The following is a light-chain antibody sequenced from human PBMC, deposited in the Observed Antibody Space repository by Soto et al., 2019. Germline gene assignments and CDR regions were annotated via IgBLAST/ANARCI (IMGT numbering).Light chain of an antibody. CDR1: QSISNC. CDR3: QHYNIYPWT. J-gene: IGKJ1*01. Sequence: DIQMTQSPSTLSASVGDRVTITCRASQSISNCLAWYQQKPGKAPKLLIYKASSLESGVPSRFSGSGSGTEFTLTISSLQPDDFATYYCQHYNIYPWTFGQGTKVEIK. V-gene: IGKV1-5*03. CDR2: KAS.